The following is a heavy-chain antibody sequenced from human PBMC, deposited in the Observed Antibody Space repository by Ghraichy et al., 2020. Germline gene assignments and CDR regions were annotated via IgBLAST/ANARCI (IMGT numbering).Heavy chain of an antibody. CDR2: INHSGST. Sequence: SQTLSLTCAVYGGSFSGYYWSWIRQPPGKGLEWIGEINHSGSTNYNPSLKSRVTISVDTSKNQFSLKLSSVTAADTAVYYCARARYCSGGSCSGWFDPWGQGTLVTVSS. V-gene: IGHV4-34*01. J-gene: IGHJ5*02. CDR1: GGSFSGYY. D-gene: IGHD2-15*01. CDR3: ARARYCSGGSCSGWFDP.